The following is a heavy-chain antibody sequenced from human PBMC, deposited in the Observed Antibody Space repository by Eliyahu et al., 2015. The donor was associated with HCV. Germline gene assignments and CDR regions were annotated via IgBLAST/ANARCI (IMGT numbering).Heavy chain of an antibody. Sequence: EVQLVESGGGLVKPGGSLRLSCAASGFTFSSYSMXWVRXAPGKGLEWVSSISSSSSYIYYADSVKGRFTISRDNAKNSLYLQMNSLRAEDTAVYYCASSRYEVPPFTRRYDSSGYYVDYWGQGTLVTVSS. CDR1: GFTFSSYS. CDR2: ISSSSSYI. V-gene: IGHV3-21*01. J-gene: IGHJ4*02. CDR3: ASSRYEVPPFTRRYDSSGYYVDY. D-gene: IGHD3-22*01.